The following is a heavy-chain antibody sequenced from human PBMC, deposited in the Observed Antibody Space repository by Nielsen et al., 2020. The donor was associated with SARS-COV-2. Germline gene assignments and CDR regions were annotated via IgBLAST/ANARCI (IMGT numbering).Heavy chain of an antibody. V-gene: IGHV4-4*01. D-gene: IGHD2-2*02. CDR3: ARGDLVVVPSPLLGLGPIFYYFYLDV. Sequence: GSLRLPCAVSGDSVSSRDWWTSVRQSPGKGLEWIGEVSHSGNSKYNPSLKSRVTLSMDKSKNQFSLRLTSVSAADTAVYFCARGDLVVVPSPLLGLGPIFYYFYLDVWGKGTTVIVSS. CDR2: VSHSGNS. CDR1: GDSVSSRDW. J-gene: IGHJ6*03.